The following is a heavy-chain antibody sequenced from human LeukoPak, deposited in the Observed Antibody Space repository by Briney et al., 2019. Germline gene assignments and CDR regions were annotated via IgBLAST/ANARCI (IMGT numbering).Heavy chain of an antibody. CDR2: ISWNSGSI. V-gene: IGHV3-9*01. J-gene: IGHJ2*01. CDR1: GFTFDDYA. CDR3: AAINHYAFMYFDL. D-gene: IGHD1-14*01. Sequence: PGGSLRLSCAASGFTFDDYAMHWVRQAPGKGLEWVSGISWNSGSIGYADSVKGRFTISRDNAKNSLYLQMNSLRAEDTALYYCAAINHYAFMYFDLWGRGTLVTVSS.